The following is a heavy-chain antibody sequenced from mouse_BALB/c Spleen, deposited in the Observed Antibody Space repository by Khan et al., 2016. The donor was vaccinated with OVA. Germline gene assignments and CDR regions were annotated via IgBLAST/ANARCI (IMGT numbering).Heavy chain of an antibody. CDR2: INPSTGYT. CDR1: GYTFTSYW. CDR3: VTFNPYYFDY. J-gene: IGHJ2*01. V-gene: IGHV1-7*01. Sequence: QVQLQQSGAELAKPGASVKMSCKASGYTFTSYWMHWVKQRPGQGLEWIGYINPSTGYTEYNQKFKDKATLTSAKSSSTAYMQLSSLTSEDAAVYYCVTFNPYYFDYWGQGTTLTVSS.